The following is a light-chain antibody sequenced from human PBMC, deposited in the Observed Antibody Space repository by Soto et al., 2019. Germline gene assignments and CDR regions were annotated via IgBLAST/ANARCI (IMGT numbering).Light chain of an antibody. J-gene: IGKJ5*01. CDR3: QQSYSTPIT. CDR2: AAS. Sequence: MTQSPLSLPVTPGEPASISCRSSQILLHSNGYNYLNWYQQKPGKAPKLLIYAASSLQSGVPSRFSGSGSGTDFTLTISSLQPEDFATYYCQQSYSTPITFGQGTRLE. V-gene: IGKV1-39*01. CDR1: QILLHSNGYNY.